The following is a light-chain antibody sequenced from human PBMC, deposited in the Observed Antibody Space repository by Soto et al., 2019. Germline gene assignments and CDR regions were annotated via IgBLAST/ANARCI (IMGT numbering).Light chain of an antibody. Sequence: EIVMTQSPATLSVSPGERATLSCMASQSVDINLAWYQKKAGQAPRLLIYGASTRATAIPARFSGSGSGTEFTLTISSLQAEDFAVYFCQHYNNWPWTFGQGTKVDI. CDR2: GAS. CDR1: QSVDIN. CDR3: QHYNNWPWT. J-gene: IGKJ1*01. V-gene: IGKV3-15*01.